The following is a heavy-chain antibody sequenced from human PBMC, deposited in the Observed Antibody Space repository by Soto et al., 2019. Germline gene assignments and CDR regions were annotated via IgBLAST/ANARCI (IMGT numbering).Heavy chain of an antibody. CDR3: AASSGYFYYYYGMDV. CDR2: IYSGGST. D-gene: IGHD3-22*01. CDR1: GFTVSSNY. V-gene: IGHV3-53*04. Sequence: GGSLRLSCAASGFTVSSNYMSWVRQAPGKGLEWVSVIYSGGSTYYADSVKGRFTISRHNSKNTLYLQMNSLRAEDTAVYYCAASSGYFYYYYGMDVWGQVTTVTVSS. J-gene: IGHJ6*02.